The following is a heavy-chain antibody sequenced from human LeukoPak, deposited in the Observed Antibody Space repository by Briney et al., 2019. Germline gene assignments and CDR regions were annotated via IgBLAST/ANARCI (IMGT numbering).Heavy chain of an antibody. CDR2: IKQDGSQE. J-gene: IGHJ4*02. Sequence: PGGSLRLSCVASGFMFNGYTMNWVRQAPGKGLEWVAHIKQDGSQEYYVDSVKGRFTISRDSAKNSLYLQMNSLRAEDTAVYYCARGVPYDSWSGPHYSDYWGQGTLVTVSS. CDR1: GFMFNGYT. CDR3: ARGVPYDSWSGPHYSDY. D-gene: IGHD3-3*01. V-gene: IGHV3-7*01.